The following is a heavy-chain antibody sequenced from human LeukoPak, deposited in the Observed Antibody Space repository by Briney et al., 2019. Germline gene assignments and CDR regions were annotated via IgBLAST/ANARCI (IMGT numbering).Heavy chain of an antibody. CDR2: INPNSGGT. J-gene: IGHJ6*04. D-gene: IGHD3-3*02. CDR3: AREGSQTPIFVDV. Sequence: GASVKVSCKASGYTFTGYYMHWVRQAPGQGLEWMGWINPNSGGTNYAQKLQGRVTMTRDTSISTAYMELSRLRSDDTAVYYCAREGSQTPIFVDVWGKGTTVTVSS. CDR1: GYTFTGYY. V-gene: IGHV1-2*02.